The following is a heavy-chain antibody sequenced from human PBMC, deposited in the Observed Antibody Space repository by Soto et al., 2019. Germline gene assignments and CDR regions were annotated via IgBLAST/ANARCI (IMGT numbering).Heavy chain of an antibody. Sequence: QVQLQESGPGLVKPSGTLSLTCPVSGVSIRSRTWWSWVRRPPGKGLEWIGEIYHSGSTNYNPSLKSRVTISVDKSKNQFSLNLNSVTAADTAVYYCALSSGASFYWGQGTLVTVSS. D-gene: IGHD2-15*01. J-gene: IGHJ4*02. CDR3: ALSSGASFY. CDR1: GVSIRSRTW. CDR2: IYHSGST. V-gene: IGHV4-4*02.